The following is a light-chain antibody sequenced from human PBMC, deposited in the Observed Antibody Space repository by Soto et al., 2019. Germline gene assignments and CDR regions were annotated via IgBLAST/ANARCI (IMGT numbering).Light chain of an antibody. CDR1: QSISSW. CDR2: KAS. CDR3: QQYNSYST. V-gene: IGKV1-5*03. Sequence: DIQMTQSPSTLSASVGDRVTITCRASQSISSWLAWYQQKPGKAPKLLIYKASSLESGVPSRFSGSGSGTESTLTISSLQHDDFATYYCQQYNSYSTFGQGTKVEIK. J-gene: IGKJ1*01.